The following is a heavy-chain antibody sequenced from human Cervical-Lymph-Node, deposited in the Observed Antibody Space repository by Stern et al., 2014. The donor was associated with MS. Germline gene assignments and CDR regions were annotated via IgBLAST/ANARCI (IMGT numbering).Heavy chain of an antibody. Sequence: VQLVQSGAEVKKPGESLKISCKGSGYTFSSDWIAWVRQMPGQGLEWMGIIYPTDSETKYSPSFQGQVTISADKTISTVYLQWSSLKASDTAIYYCARHAAAVEMTFTYYGMDVWGQGTTVTVSS. D-gene: IGHD5-24*01. CDR1: GYTFSSDW. CDR2: IYPTDSET. J-gene: IGHJ6*02. CDR3: ARHAAAVEMTFTYYGMDV. V-gene: IGHV5-51*01.